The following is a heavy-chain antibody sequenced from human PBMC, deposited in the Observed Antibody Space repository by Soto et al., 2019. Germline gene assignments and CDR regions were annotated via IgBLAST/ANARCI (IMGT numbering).Heavy chain of an antibody. V-gene: IGHV1-18*01. CDR3: ARGDVVVPAAITQYYYYGMDV. Sequence: AASVKVSCKASGYTFTSYGISWVRQAPGQGLEWMGWISAYNGNTNYAQKLQGRVTMTTDTSTSTAYMELRSLRSDDTAVYYCARGDVVVPAAITQYYYYGMDVWGQGTTVTVSS. J-gene: IGHJ6*02. CDR1: GYTFTSYG. D-gene: IGHD2-2*02. CDR2: ISAYNGNT.